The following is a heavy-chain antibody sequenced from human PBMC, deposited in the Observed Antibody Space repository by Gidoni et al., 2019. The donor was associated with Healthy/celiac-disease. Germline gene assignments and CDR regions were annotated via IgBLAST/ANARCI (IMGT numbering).Heavy chain of an antibody. CDR1: GGSISSSSYY. CDR2: SDYSGST. V-gene: IGHV4-39*01. CDR3: ARHLAYNAGGAFDI. J-gene: IGHJ3*02. D-gene: IGHD2-8*02. Sequence: QLQLQESGPGLVKPSETLSLTCTLSGGSISSSSYYWGWIRQPPGKGLEWIGSSDYSGSTYYNPSLKSRITISVDTSKNQFSLKLSSVTAADTAVYYCARHLAYNAGGAFDIWGQGTMVTVSS.